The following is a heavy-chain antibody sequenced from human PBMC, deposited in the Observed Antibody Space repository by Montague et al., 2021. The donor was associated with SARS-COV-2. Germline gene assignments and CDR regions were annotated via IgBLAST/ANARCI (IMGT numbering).Heavy chain of an antibody. D-gene: IGHD6-19*01. CDR1: GFTFDSYA. Sequence: SLRLSCAASGFTFDSYAMSWVRQAPGKGLQWVSIVSGSGDDIYYADSVKGRFTISRDNSKNTLYLQLNSLRAEDTAVYYCARDRQQWLLGSYFDCWGQGTLVTVSS. J-gene: IGHJ4*02. CDR2: VSGSGDDI. V-gene: IGHV3-23*01. CDR3: ARDRQQWLLGSYFDC.